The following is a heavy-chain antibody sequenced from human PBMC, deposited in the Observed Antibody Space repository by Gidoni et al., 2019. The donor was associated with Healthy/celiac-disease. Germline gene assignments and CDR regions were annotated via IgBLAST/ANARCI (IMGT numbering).Heavy chain of an antibody. Sequence: QVQLVQSGAEVKKPGASVKVSCQASGYTFPSYYMHWVRQAPGQGLEWMGIINPSGGSTSYAQKFQGRGTMTRDTSTSTVYMELSSLRSEDTAVYYCAREFGYCTNGVCYTFDYWGQGTLVTVSS. CDR3: AREFGYCTNGVCYTFDY. V-gene: IGHV1-46*01. CDR2: INPSGGST. J-gene: IGHJ4*02. D-gene: IGHD2-8*01. CDR1: GYTFPSYY.